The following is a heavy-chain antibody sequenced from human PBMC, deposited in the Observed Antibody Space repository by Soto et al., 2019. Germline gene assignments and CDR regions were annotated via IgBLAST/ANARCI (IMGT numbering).Heavy chain of an antibody. D-gene: IGHD2-2*01. Sequence: ASVKVSCKASGYTFASYAMHWVRQAPGQRLEWMGWINAGNGNTKYSQKFQGRVTITRDTSASTAYMELSSLRSEDTAVYYCASHSRIPLNQRGAFDIWGQGTMVTVSS. CDR1: GYTFASYA. J-gene: IGHJ3*02. V-gene: IGHV1-3*01. CDR2: INAGNGNT. CDR3: ASHSRIPLNQRGAFDI.